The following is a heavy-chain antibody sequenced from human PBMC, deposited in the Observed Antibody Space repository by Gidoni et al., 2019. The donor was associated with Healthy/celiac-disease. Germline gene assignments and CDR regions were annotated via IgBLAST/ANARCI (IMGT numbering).Heavy chain of an antibody. D-gene: IGHD7-27*01. J-gene: IGHJ6*02. CDR2: ISYDGSNK. CDR3: AKDPSLTGRNYYYGMDV. CDR1: GFTLSRYG. V-gene: IGHV3-30*18. Sequence: QVQLVESGGGVVQPGRSLRRSCAASGFTLSRYGMHWVRQAPGKGLEWVAVISYDGSNKYYADSVKGRFTISRDNSKNTLYLQMNSLRAEDTAVYYCAKDPSLTGRNYYYGMDVWGQGTTVTVSS.